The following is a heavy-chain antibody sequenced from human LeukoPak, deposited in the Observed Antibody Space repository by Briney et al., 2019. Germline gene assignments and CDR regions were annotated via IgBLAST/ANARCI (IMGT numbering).Heavy chain of an antibody. CDR3: ARGFGNYDWFDP. D-gene: IGHD1-7*01. CDR1: GFTFSSRDW. Sequence: GGSLRLSCVASGFTFSSRDWMTWVRQAPGKGLEWVANIKQDGSEKNYVDSVKGRFTISRDNAKNSVDLQMNSLRAEDTAVYYCARGFGNYDWFDPWGQGTLVTVSS. V-gene: IGHV3-7*01. CDR2: IKQDGSEK. J-gene: IGHJ5*02.